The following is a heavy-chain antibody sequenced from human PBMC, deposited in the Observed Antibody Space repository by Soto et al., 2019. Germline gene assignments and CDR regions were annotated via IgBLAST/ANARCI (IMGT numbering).Heavy chain of an antibody. D-gene: IGHD6-19*01. CDR3: PGSSGGAYFFDY. J-gene: IGHJ4*02. CDR2: ILGNGRNT. V-gene: IGHV3-23*01. CDR1: ELTFSHHS. Sequence: EVQLLESGGGLVQPGGSLRLSCAVSELTFSHHSMTWVRQAPGKGLEWVSAILGNGRNTYYADSVKGRFTISRDNSRSTLYLQMNSLRVEDAAVYLCPGSSGGAYFFDYWGQGTLVTVSS.